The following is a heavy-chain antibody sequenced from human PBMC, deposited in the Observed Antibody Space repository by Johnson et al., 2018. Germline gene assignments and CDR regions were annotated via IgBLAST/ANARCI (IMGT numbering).Heavy chain of an antibody. CDR1: GLTIGTFG. D-gene: IGHD4-17*01. J-gene: IGHJ1*01. CDR3: ARDCLAYADYGCFQD. V-gene: IGHV3-30*03. Sequence: QMQLVESGGGVVQPGRSLRLSCGASGLTIGTFGMHWVRQAPGKGLAGVAIISYDGSNKYYVDSVKGRFTISRDKSKNTLYLQMNSLRIEDTAVYYCARDCLAYADYGCFQDWGQGTLVTVSS. CDR2: ISYDGSNK.